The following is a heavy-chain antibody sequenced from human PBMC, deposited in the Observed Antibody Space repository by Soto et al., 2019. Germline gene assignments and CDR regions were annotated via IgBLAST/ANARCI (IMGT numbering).Heavy chain of an antibody. CDR2: MNPNSGDT. CDR3: ARGITSFGVVDP. D-gene: IGHD3-3*01. Sequence: QVQLVQSGAEVKQPGASVKVACKASGYTFTSYDINWVRQANGQVLEWMGWMNPNSGDTGYAQKFQGRVTMTRNTSISTADMEVSRRISEDTAVYYCARGITSFGVVDPGGQGTLVTVSS. V-gene: IGHV1-8*01. CDR1: GYTFTSYD. J-gene: IGHJ5*02.